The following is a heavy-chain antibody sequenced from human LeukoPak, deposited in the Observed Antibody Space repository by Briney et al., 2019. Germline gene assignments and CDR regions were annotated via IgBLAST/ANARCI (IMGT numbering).Heavy chain of an antibody. J-gene: IGHJ4*02. CDR2: IIPILGIA. D-gene: IGHD3-22*01. Sequence: SVKVSCTASGGTFSSYAISWVRQAPGQGLEWMGRIIPILGIANYAQKFQGRVTITADKSTSTAYMELSSLRSEDTAVYYCASDGYYDSSGYYGGDFDYWGQGTLVTVSS. CDR3: ASDGYYDSSGYYGGDFDY. V-gene: IGHV1-69*04. CDR1: GGTFSSYA.